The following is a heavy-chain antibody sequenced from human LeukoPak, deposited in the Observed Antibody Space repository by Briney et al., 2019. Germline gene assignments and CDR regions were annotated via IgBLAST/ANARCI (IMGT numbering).Heavy chain of an antibody. J-gene: IGHJ6*02. D-gene: IGHD3-22*01. Sequence: GGSLRLSCAASGFTFDDYAMHWVRQAPGKGLEWVSGISWNSGSIGYADSVKGRFTISRDNAKNSLYLQMNSLRAEDTALYYCARARDDSSGYPTYYYYYGMDVWGQGTTVTVSS. CDR3: ARARDDSSGYPTYYYYYGMDV. V-gene: IGHV3-9*01. CDR2: ISWNSGSI. CDR1: GFTFDDYA.